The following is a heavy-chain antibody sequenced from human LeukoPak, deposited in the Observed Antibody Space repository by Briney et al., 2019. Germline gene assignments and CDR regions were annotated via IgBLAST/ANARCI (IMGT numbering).Heavy chain of an antibody. CDR2: IYTGGNT. Sequence: GGSLRLSCAASGFTVDSNYLSWVRQAPGKGLEWVSTIYTGGNTYYAASVKGRFTISRDFSKNTVFLHMNSLRAEDTAMYYCARGDDSGYYDYFDYWGQGTLVTVSS. CDR1: GFTVDSNY. CDR3: ARGDDSGYYDYFDY. D-gene: IGHD3-22*01. J-gene: IGHJ4*02. V-gene: IGHV3-53*01.